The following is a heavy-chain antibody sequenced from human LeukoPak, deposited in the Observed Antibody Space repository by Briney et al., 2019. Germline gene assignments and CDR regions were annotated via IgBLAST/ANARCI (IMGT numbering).Heavy chain of an antibody. CDR2: ISTYNGNT. D-gene: IGHD2-15*01. CDR1: VYTFTIYG. V-gene: IGHV1-18*01. J-gene: IGHJ4*02. CDR3: ASYLSKLTLIDY. Sequence: GASVKVSCKSSVYTFTIYGVGWVRQAPGQGLEWMGWISTYNGNTNYAQNLQGRVTMTTDTSTSTAYMEVRSLRSDDTAVYYCASYLSKLTLIDYWGQGTLITVSS.